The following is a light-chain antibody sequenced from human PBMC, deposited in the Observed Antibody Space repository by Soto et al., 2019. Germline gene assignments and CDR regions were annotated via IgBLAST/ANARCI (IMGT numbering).Light chain of an antibody. J-gene: IGLJ1*01. Sequence: QSVLTQPPSASGTPGQRVTISCSGSSSNIGSNTVNWSQQLPGTAPKLLIYSNNQRPSGVPDRFSGSKSGTSASLAISGLQSEDEADYYCAAWDDSLNAYVFGTGTKLTVL. V-gene: IGLV1-44*01. CDR2: SNN. CDR1: SSNIGSNT. CDR3: AAWDDSLNAYV.